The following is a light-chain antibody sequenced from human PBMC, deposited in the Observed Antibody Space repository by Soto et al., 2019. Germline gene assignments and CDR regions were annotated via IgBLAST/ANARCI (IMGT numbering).Light chain of an antibody. V-gene: IGKV3-15*01. CDR1: QSVSSN. Sequence: EIEMTQSPATLSVSPGERATLSCRASQSVSSNLAWYQQKLGQAPRLLIYGASTRATGIPARFSGSGFGTEFTLTISSLQSEDFAVYYCQQYNNWPRTFGQGTKVEIK. CDR2: GAS. CDR3: QQYNNWPRT. J-gene: IGKJ1*01.